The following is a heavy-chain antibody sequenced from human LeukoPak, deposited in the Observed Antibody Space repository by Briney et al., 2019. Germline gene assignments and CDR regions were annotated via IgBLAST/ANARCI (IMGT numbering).Heavy chain of an antibody. J-gene: IGHJ4*02. CDR3: ARDRGTAMGNYFDY. CDR1: GFTFSSYG. V-gene: IGHV3-33*01. CDR2: IWYDGSNK. Sequence: GGSLRLSCAASGFTFSSYGMHWVRQAPGKGLEWVAVIWYDGSNKYYADSVKGRFTISRDNSKNTLYLQMNSLRAEDTAVYYCARDRGTAMGNYFDYWGQGTLVTVSS. D-gene: IGHD5-18*01.